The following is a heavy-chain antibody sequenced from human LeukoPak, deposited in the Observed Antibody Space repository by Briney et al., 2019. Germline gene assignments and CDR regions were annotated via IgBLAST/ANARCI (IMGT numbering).Heavy chain of an antibody. CDR1: GYTFADYF. CDR2: INANSGGT. V-gene: IGHV1-2*06. D-gene: IGHD1-26*01. J-gene: IGHJ4*02. CDR3: ARDVSSTPNWEFDY. Sequence: ASVKVSCRTSGYTFADYFIHWVRQAPGQGLEYMRRINANSGGTEYQQKFQGRVTMTRDMSISTAYVEINWLISDDTAIYYCARDVSSTPNWEFDYWGQGTTVTVSS.